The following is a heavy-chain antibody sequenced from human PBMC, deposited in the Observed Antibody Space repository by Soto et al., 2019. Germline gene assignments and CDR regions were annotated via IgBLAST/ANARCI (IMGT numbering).Heavy chain of an antibody. CDR2: ISAYNGDT. Sequence: ASVKVSCKASGYTFTSYGISWVRQAPGQGLEWMGWISAYNGDTNYAQKFQGRVTMTTDTSTSTAYMDLRSLRSDDTAVYYCARDRERITIFGVTKVNFDYWGQGTLVTVSS. J-gene: IGHJ4*02. CDR1: GYTFTSYG. D-gene: IGHD3-3*01. CDR3: ARDRERITIFGVTKVNFDY. V-gene: IGHV1-18*04.